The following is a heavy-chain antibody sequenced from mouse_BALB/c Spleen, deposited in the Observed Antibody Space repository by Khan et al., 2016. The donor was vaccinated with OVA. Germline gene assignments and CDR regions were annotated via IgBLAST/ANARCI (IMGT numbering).Heavy chain of an antibody. Sequence: QVQLQQPGAELVRPGASVRLSCKTSGYTFTTYWMHWVKQRPGQGLEWIGEINRSNGRTNYNEKLKSKATLTVDKSSSTAYIHRSSLTAEDSAVCYCARLCCSWFADWGQGTLVTVSA. D-gene: IGHD6-1*01. CDR1: GYTFTTYW. J-gene: IGHJ3*01. CDR3: ARLCCSWFAD. V-gene: IGHV1S81*02. CDR2: INRSNGRT.